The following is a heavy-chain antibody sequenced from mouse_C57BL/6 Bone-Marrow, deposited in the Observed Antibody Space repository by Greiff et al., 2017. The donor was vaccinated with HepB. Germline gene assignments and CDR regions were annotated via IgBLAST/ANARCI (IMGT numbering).Heavy chain of an antibody. Sequence: VMLVESGAELVKPGASVKMSCKASGYTFTTYPIEWMKQNHGKSLEWIGNFHPYNDDTKYNEKFKGKATLTVEKSSSTVYLELSRLTSDDSAVYYCARRGYDYPWFAYWGQGTLVTVSA. J-gene: IGHJ3*01. CDR3: ARRGYDYPWFAY. D-gene: IGHD2-4*01. CDR1: GYTFTTYP. CDR2: FHPYNDDT. V-gene: IGHV1-47*01.